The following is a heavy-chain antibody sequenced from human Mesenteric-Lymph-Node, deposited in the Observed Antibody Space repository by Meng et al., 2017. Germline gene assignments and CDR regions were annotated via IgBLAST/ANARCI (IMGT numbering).Heavy chain of an antibody. D-gene: IGHD4-17*01. J-gene: IGHJ5*02. Sequence: QVQLQQWGAGLLEPSEALSLTCAVYGGSFSGYYWSLIRQPPGKGLEWIGEINHSGIINYNPSLKSRVTISVDTSKNQFSLKLSSVTAADTAVYFCARTNYGDYNWFDPWGQGTLVTVSS. CDR1: GGSFSGYY. V-gene: IGHV4-34*01. CDR2: INHSGII. CDR3: ARTNYGDYNWFDP.